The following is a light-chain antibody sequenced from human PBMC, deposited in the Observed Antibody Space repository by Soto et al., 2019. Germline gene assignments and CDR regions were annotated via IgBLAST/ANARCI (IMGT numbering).Light chain of an antibody. Sequence: QLVLTQSPSASASLGASVKLTCTLSSGHSSYAIAWHQQQPEKGPRYLMKLNSDGSHRKGDGIPDRFSGSSSGAERSLTISSLQSEDEADYYCQTWGTGIHKVFGGGTKVTVL. CDR2: LNSDGSH. J-gene: IGLJ3*02. CDR3: QTWGTGIHKV. V-gene: IGLV4-69*01. CDR1: SGHSSYA.